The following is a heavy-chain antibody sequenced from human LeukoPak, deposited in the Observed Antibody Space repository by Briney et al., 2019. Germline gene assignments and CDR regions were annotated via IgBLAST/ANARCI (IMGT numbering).Heavy chain of an antibody. J-gene: IGHJ4*02. D-gene: IGHD3-9*01. CDR2: ISWNSGSI. V-gene: IGHV3-9*01. Sequence: GRSLRLSCAASGFTFDDYAMHWVRQAPGKGLEWVSGISWNSGSIGYADSVKGRFTISRDNAKNSLYLQMNSLRAEDTALYYCAKDPEPTFDLPDYWGQGTLVTVSS. CDR3: AKDPEPTFDLPDY. CDR1: GFTFDDYA.